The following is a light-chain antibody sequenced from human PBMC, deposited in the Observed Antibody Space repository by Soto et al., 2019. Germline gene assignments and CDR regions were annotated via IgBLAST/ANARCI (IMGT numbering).Light chain of an antibody. CDR1: QSVSST. Sequence: IVMNRSPATLSVSPGERATLSCRASQSVSSTVAWYQQKPGQAPRLLIYGASTRATGIPARFSGSGSGTEFILTISSLQSEDFAVYHCQQYKDWPTTFGQGTKVDIK. V-gene: IGKV3-15*01. J-gene: IGKJ1*01. CDR2: GAS. CDR3: QQYKDWPTT.